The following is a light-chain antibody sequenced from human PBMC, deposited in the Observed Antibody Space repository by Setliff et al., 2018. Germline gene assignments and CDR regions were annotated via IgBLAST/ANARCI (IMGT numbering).Light chain of an antibody. CDR2: DVS. CDR1: SSDVGGYNY. Sequence: QSVLTQPASVSGSPGQSITISCTGTSSDVGGYNYVSWYQQRPGKAPKLMIYDVSKRPSGVSNRFSGSKSGNTASLTISGLQAEDEADYYCSSYTSSSTFVVFGGGTQLTVL. J-gene: IGLJ2*01. CDR3: SSYTSSSTFVV. V-gene: IGLV2-14*01.